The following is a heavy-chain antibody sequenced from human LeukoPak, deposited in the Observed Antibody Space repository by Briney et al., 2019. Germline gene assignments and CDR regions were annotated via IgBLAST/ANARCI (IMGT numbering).Heavy chain of an antibody. CDR1: AYTFTDYY. D-gene: IGHD6-19*01. Sequence: ASVKVSCKASAYTFTDYYMHWVRQAPGQGLEWMGWINPRTGATKYAQKFQGRVAMTRDTSISTAYMDLSRLRSDDTAVYYCAKDPAYSSGWYSGYFDYWGQGTLVTVSS. V-gene: IGHV1-2*02. J-gene: IGHJ4*02. CDR3: AKDPAYSSGWYSGYFDY. CDR2: INPRTGAT.